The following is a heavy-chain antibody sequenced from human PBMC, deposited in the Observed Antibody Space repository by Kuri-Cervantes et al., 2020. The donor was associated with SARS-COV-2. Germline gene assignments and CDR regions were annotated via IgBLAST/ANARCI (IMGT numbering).Heavy chain of an antibody. V-gene: IGHV3-74*01. D-gene: IGHD2-2*01. CDR3: ARICSSTSCLGNYSDY. J-gene: IGHJ4*02. Sequence: GGSLRLSCAASGFTFSSYWMHWVRQAPGKGLVWVSRINSDGSSTSYADSVKGRFTVSRDNAKNTLYLQMNSLRAEDTAVYYCARICSSTSCLGNYSDYWGQGTLVTVSS. CDR1: GFTFSSYW. CDR2: INSDGSST.